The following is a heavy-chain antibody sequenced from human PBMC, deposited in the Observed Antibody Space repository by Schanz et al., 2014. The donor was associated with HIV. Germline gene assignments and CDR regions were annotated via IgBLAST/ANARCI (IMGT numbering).Heavy chain of an antibody. D-gene: IGHD3-22*01. CDR1: GFTFSNYG. Sequence: GQLVESGGGLVQPGGSLRLSCAASGFTFSNYGMHWVRQAPGKGLEWVAAIWYDGSNKFYADSVKGRFSISRDNSKNTVYLQAKSLRPEDTAVYYCAKDRNQYDSRYIGKGNYYYYYGMDVWGQGTTVTVSS. CDR2: IWYDGSNK. J-gene: IGHJ6*02. V-gene: IGHV3-33*06. CDR3: AKDRNQYDSRYIGKGNYYYYYGMDV.